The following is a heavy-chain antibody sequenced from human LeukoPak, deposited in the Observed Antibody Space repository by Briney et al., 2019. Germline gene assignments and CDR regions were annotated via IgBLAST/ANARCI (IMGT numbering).Heavy chain of an antibody. Sequence: GGSLRLSCAASGFTFSRYWMSWVRQAPGKGLEWVANIKQDGREKYYVDSVKGRFTISRDNAKNSLYLQMNSLGAEDTAVYYCARFRTAMQLWKGYYFDYWGQGTLVTVSS. J-gene: IGHJ4*02. CDR1: GFTFSRYW. CDR2: IKQDGREK. CDR3: ARFRTAMQLWKGYYFDY. V-gene: IGHV3-7*01. D-gene: IGHD5-18*01.